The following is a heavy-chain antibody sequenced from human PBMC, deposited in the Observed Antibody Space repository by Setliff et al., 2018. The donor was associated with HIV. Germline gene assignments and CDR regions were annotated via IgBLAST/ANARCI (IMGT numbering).Heavy chain of an antibody. V-gene: IGHV4-39*01. J-gene: IGHJ4*02. CDR2: IYYSGST. D-gene: IGHD3-3*01. CDR3: ASLTIDRFLEWLFVY. Sequence: PSETLSLTCTVSGGSISSSSYYWGWIRQPPGKGLEWVGSIYYSGSTYYNPSLKTRVTISVDTSKNQFSLKLSSVTAADTAVYYCASLTIDRFLEWLFVYWGQGTLVTVSS. CDR1: GGSISSSSYY.